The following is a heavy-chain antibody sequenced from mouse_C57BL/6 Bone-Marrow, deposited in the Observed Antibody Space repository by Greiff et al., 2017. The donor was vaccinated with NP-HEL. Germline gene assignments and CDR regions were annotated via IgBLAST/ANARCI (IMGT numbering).Heavy chain of an antibody. J-gene: IGHJ2*01. CDR2: ISYSGST. D-gene: IGHD2-1*01. Sequence: VQLQQSGPGMVKPSQSLSLTCTVTGYSITSGYDWHWIRHFPGNKLEWMGYISYSGSTNYNPSLKSRISITHDTSKNHFFLKLNSVTTEDTATYYCARSDGNYFDYWGQGTTLTVSS. CDR3: ARSDGNYFDY. CDR1: GYSITSGYD. V-gene: IGHV3-1*01.